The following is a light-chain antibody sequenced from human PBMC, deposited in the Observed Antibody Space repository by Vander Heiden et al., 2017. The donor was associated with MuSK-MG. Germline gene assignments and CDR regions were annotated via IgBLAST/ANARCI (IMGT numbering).Light chain of an antibody. CDR3: QQRSNWPWT. V-gene: IGKV3-11*01. CDR1: QSISSY. Sequence: EIVLTQSPATLSLSPGERATISCRASQSISSYLAWYQQKGGQAPRLLIYEASNRATGIPARFSGSGSGTDFTLTISSLEPEDFAVYYCQQRSNWPWTFGQGTKVEIK. J-gene: IGKJ1*01. CDR2: EAS.